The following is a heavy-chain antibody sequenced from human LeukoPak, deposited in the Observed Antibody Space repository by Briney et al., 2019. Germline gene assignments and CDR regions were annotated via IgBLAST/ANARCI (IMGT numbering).Heavy chain of an antibody. Sequence: GASVKVPCKASGYSFTSNYMHWVRQAPGQGLEWMGIINPSGGSTTYAQKFQGRVTMTRDTSTSTVYTELSSLRSEDTAVYYCAREGYDILTGYPMFDYWGQGTLVTVSS. CDR3: AREGYDILTGYPMFDY. CDR1: GYSFTSNY. D-gene: IGHD3-9*01. V-gene: IGHV1-46*01. CDR2: INPSGGST. J-gene: IGHJ4*02.